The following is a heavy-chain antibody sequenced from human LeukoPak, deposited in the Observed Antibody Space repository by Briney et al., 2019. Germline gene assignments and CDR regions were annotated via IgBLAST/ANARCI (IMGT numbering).Heavy chain of an antibody. D-gene: IGHD3-10*01. Sequence: PGGSLRLSCTASGFTFGDYAMSRVRQAPGKGLEWVGFIRSKAYGGTTEYAASVKGRFTISRDDSKSIAYLQMNSLKTEDTAVYYCTYYGSGSPYWGQGTLVTVSS. V-gene: IGHV3-49*04. J-gene: IGHJ4*02. CDR3: TYYGSGSPY. CDR1: GFTFGDYA. CDR2: IRSKAYGGTT.